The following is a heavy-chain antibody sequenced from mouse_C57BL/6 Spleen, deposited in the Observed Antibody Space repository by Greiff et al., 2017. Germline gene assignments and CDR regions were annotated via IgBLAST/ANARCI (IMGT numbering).Heavy chain of an antibody. CDR2: ISNLAYSI. D-gene: IGHD1-1*01. J-gene: IGHJ1*03. V-gene: IGHV5-15*01. Sequence: EVMLVESGGGLVQPGGSLKLSCAASGFTFSDYGMAWVRQAPRKGPEWVAFISNLAYSIYYADTVTGRFTISRENAKNTLYLEMSSLRSEDTAMYYCARGGNYYGSSYVWYFDVWGTGTTVTVSS. CDR1: GFTFSDYG. CDR3: ARGGNYYGSSYVWYFDV.